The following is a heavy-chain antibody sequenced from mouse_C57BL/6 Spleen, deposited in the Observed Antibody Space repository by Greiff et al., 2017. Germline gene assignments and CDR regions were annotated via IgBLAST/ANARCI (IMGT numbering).Heavy chain of an antibody. Sequence: QVQLQQSGAELMKPGASVKLSCKATGYTFTGYWIEWVKQRPGHGLEWIGEILPGSGSTNYNAKFKGKATFTADTSSNTASMQLSSLTTEDSAIYYCARWNDGYSPWFAYWGQGTLVTVAA. D-gene: IGHD2-3*01. CDR2: ILPGSGST. V-gene: IGHV1-9*01. J-gene: IGHJ3*01. CDR1: GYTFTGYW. CDR3: ARWNDGYSPWFAY.